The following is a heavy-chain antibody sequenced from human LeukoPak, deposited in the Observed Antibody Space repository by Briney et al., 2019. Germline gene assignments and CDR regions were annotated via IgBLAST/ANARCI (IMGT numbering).Heavy chain of an antibody. J-gene: IGHJ4*02. V-gene: IGHV3-23*01. CDR2: ISGSGGST. Sequence: GGSLRLSCAAPTFTFSSYAMSWVRQAPAVGVDWVPAISGSGGSTSYADSVKGRFTISRDTSKNTLYLQMNSLRAEDTAVYYCARWTRPSLWSGYQPSDCWGQGTLVTVSS. CDR3: ARWTRPSLWSGYQPSDC. D-gene: IGHD3-3*01. CDR1: TFTFSSYA.